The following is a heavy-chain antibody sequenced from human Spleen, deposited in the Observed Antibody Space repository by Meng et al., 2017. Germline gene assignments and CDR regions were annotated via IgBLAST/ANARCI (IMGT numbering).Heavy chain of an antibody. CDR3: ARDRSSKRMDV. CDR2: ISWNSGSI. J-gene: IGHJ6*02. D-gene: IGHD4-11*01. CDR1: GFTFDDYA. Sequence: SLKISCTASGFTFDDYAMHWVRQAPGKGLEWVSGISWNSGSIGYADSVKGRFTISRDNAKNSLYLQMNSLRAEDTAVYYCARDRSSKRMDVWGQGTTVTVSS. V-gene: IGHV3-9*01.